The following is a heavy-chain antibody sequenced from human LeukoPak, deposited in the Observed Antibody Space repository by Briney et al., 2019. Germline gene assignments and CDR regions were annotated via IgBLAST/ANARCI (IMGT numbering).Heavy chain of an antibody. J-gene: IGHJ4*02. D-gene: IGHD2-15*01. CDR2: IENDESDK. CDR3: AKDGYCSGGSCYPKHFDY. CDR1: GFTLSYYG. Sequence: PGGSLRLSCAASGFTLSYYGMHGVRQAPGKGLEWVAFIENDESDKYYADSVKGRFTISRDNSKNTLYLQMNSLRAEDTAVYYCAKDGYCSGGSCYPKHFDYWGQGTLVTVSS. V-gene: IGHV3-30*02.